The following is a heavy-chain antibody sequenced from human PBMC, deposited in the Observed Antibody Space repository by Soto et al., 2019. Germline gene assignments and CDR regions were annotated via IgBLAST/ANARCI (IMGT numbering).Heavy chain of an antibody. D-gene: IGHD3-22*01. Sequence: GASVKVSCKASGGTFSSYAISWVRQAPGQGLEWMGGIIPIFGTANYAQKFQGRVTITADESTSTAYMELSSLRSEDTAVYYCARAGGYDSSGFLDYWGQGTLVTVSS. V-gene: IGHV1-69*13. CDR3: ARAGGYDSSGFLDY. CDR2: IIPIFGTA. CDR1: GGTFSSYA. J-gene: IGHJ4*02.